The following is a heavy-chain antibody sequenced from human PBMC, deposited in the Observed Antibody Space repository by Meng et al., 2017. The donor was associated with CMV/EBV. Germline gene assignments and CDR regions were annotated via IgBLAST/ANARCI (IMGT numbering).Heavy chain of an antibody. CDR1: GGSISSYY. J-gene: IGHJ4*02. CDR2: IYTSGST. V-gene: IGHV4-4*07. CDR3: AREEITMVRGVLNYFDY. Sequence: GGSISSYYWSWIRQPPGKGLEWIGRIYTSGSTNYNPSLKSRVTMSVDTSKNQFSLKLSSVTAADTAVYYCAREEITMVRGVLNYFDYWGQGTLVTVSS. D-gene: IGHD3-10*01.